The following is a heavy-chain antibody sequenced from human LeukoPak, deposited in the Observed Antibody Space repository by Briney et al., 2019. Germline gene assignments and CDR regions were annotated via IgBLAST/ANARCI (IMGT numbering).Heavy chain of an antibody. D-gene: IGHD2-2*01. CDR2: ISGSGGST. V-gene: IGHV3-23*01. CDR3: AKGSQYQLQYYFDY. J-gene: IGHJ4*02. CDR1: GFTFSSFA. Sequence: GGSLRLSCAASGFTFSSFAMSWVRQAPGKGLEWVSAISGSGGSTYYADSVKGRFTISRDNSKNTLYLQMNSLRAEDTAVYYCAKGSQYQLQYYFDYWGQGTLVTVSS.